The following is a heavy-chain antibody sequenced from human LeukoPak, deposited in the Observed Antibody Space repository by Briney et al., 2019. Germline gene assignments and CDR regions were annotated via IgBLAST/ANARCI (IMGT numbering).Heavy chain of an antibody. CDR3: ARTYYYESSGYLVPEYFDY. J-gene: IGHJ4*02. D-gene: IGHD3-22*01. CDR2: IYYSGST. Sequence: SQTLSLTCTVSGGSISSGGYYWSWIRQHPGKGLEWIGYIYYSGSTYYNPSLKSRVTISVDTSKYQFSLKLSSVTAADAAVYYCARTYYYESSGYLVPEYFDYWGQGTLVTVSS. CDR1: GGSISSGGYY. V-gene: IGHV4-31*03.